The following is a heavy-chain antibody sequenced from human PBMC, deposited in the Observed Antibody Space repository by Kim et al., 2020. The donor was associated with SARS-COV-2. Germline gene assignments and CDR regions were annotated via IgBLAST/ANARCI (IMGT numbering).Heavy chain of an antibody. Sequence: GGSLRLSCAASGFTVSSNYMSWVRQAPGKGLEWVSVIYSGGSTYYADSVKGRFTISRDNSKNTLYLQMNSLRAEDTAVYYCARMMEPGYYDFWSGYSGYYFDYWGPGTLVTVSS. CDR3: ARMMEPGYYDFWSGYSGYYFDY. J-gene: IGHJ4*02. CDR2: IYSGGST. CDR1: GFTVSSNY. V-gene: IGHV3-66*01. D-gene: IGHD3-3*01.